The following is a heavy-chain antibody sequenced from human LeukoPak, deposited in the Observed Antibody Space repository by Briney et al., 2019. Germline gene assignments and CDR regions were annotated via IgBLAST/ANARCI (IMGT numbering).Heavy chain of an antibody. J-gene: IGHJ3*02. CDR1: GGSFSGYY. V-gene: IGHV4-34*01. D-gene: IGHD6-13*01. CDR3: ARCIAAAAPHAFDI. CDR2: INHSGST. Sequence: PSETLSLTCAVYGGSFSGYYWSWIRQPPGKGLEWIGEINHSGSTYYNPSLKSRVTISVDTSKNQFSLKLSSVTAADTAVYYCARCIAAAAPHAFDIWGQGTMVTVSS.